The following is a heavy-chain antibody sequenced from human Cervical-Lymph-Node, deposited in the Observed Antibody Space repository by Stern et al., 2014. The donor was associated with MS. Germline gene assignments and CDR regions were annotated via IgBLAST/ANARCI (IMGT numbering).Heavy chain of an antibody. CDR2: IYWDDDK. CDR1: GFSLSTSGVG. V-gene: IGHV2-5*02. J-gene: IGHJ4*02. Sequence: QITLKESGPTLVKPTQTLTLTCTFSGFSLSTSGVGVGWIRQPPGKALEWLALIYWDDDKRYSPSLKSRLTITKDTSKNQVVLTMTNMDPVDTATYYCAHRGPMVRGVINYFDYWGQGTLVTVSS. CDR3: AHRGPMVRGVINYFDY. D-gene: IGHD3-10*01.